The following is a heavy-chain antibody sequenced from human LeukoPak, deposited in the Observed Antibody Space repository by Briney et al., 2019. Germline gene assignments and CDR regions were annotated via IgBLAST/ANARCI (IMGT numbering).Heavy chain of an antibody. Sequence: SQTMSLTCTVSGGSLSSGGYYWSWIRQHPGKGLEWIGYIYYSGSTYYNPSLKCRVTISVDTSKNQLSLKLSSVTAADTPVYYCARGRQVSGSPIFDYWGQGNLVTVSS. CDR2: IYYSGST. V-gene: IGHV4-31*03. J-gene: IGHJ4*02. D-gene: IGHD3-10*01. CDR1: GGSLSSGGYY. CDR3: ARGRQVSGSPIFDY.